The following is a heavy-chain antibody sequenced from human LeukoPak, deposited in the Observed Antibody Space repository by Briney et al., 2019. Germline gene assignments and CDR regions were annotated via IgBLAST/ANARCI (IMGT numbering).Heavy chain of an antibody. CDR2: ISGSGGYT. D-gene: IGHD6-13*01. Sequence: PGGSLGLSCAASGFTFSDYTMSWVRQAPGKGLEWVSTISGSGGYTYYADSVKGRFTISRDNSKNTLHLQMNSLRAEDTAIYYCAKELAATGSYYFDYWGQGTLVTVSS. CDR3: AKELAATGSYYFDY. V-gene: IGHV3-23*01. J-gene: IGHJ4*02. CDR1: GFTFSDYT.